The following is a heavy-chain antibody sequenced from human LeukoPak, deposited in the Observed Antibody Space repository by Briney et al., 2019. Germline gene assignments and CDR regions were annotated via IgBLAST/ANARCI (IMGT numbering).Heavy chain of an antibody. Sequence: SETLSLTCTVSGGSVSSGSYYWSWIRQPPGKGLEWIGYIYYSGSTNYNPSLKSRVTISVDTSKNQFSLKLSSVTAADTAVYYCARDCTVSCSSIRTNVYYYGMDVWGQGTTVTVSS. D-gene: IGHD6-6*01. CDR2: IYYSGST. CDR1: GGSVSSGSYY. CDR3: ARDCTVSCSSIRTNVYYYGMDV. V-gene: IGHV4-61*01. J-gene: IGHJ6*02.